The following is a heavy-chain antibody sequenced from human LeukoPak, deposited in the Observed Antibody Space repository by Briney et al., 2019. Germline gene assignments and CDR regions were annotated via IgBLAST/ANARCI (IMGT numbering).Heavy chain of an antibody. CDR3: ARGKGETYYYDSRSYWYFDL. Sequence: PSETLSLTCTVSGGSISSYYWSWIRQPAGKGLEWIGRIYTSGSTNYNPSLKSRVTMSVDTSKNQFSLKLSSVTAADTAVYYCARGKGETYYYDSRSYWYFDLWGRGTLVTVSS. CDR2: IYTSGST. CDR1: GGSISSYY. V-gene: IGHV4-4*07. J-gene: IGHJ2*01. D-gene: IGHD3-22*01.